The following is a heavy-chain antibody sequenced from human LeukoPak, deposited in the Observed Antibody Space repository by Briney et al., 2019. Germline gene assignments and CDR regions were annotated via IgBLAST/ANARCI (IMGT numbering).Heavy chain of an antibody. CDR1: GFTFSSYA. V-gene: IGHV3-30*04. Sequence: GGSLRLSCAASGFTFSSYAMHWVRQAPGKGLEWVAVISYDGSNKYYADSVKGRFTISRDNSKNTLYLQMNSLRAEDTAVYYCASESVPYGMGVWGQGTTVTVSS. D-gene: IGHD5/OR15-5a*01. CDR2: ISYDGSNK. J-gene: IGHJ6*02. CDR3: ASESVPYGMGV.